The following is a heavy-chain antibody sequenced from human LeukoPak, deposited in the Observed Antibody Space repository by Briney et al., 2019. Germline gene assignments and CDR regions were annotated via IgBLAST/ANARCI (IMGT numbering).Heavy chain of an antibody. D-gene: IGHD2-15*01. CDR3: ATDRSNSFF. V-gene: IGHV1-18*01. J-gene: IGHJ4*02. CDR1: DDIFSRYG. Sequence: ASVKVSCKAPDDIFSRYGISWIRQAPGRGLEWMGWINTEKDRTNYAQKFQGRVTTTAETSTSTAYMDLTSLTFDDTAVYYCATDRSNSFFWGQGTLVTVSS. CDR2: INTEKDRT.